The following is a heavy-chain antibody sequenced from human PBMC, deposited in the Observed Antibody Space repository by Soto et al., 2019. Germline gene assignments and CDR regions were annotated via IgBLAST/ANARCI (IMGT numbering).Heavy chain of an antibody. CDR3: TTDRFTVSYSYYYYYYGMDV. V-gene: IGHV3-15*07. CDR2: IKSKTDGGTT. D-gene: IGHD4-17*01. Sequence: GGSLRLSCAASGFTFSNAWMNWVRQAPGKGLEWVGRIKSKTDGGTTDYAAPVKGRFTISRDDSKNTLYLQMNSLKTEDTAVYYCTTDRFTVSYSYYYYYYGMDVWGQGTTVTVSS. J-gene: IGHJ6*02. CDR1: GFTFSNAW.